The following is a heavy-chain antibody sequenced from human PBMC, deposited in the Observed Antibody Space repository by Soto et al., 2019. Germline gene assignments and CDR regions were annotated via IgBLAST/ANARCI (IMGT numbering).Heavy chain of an antibody. J-gene: IGHJ2*01. CDR2: INDRGYI. D-gene: IGHD3-9*01. V-gene: IGHV4-34*01. CDR1: GGSFSGYY. Sequence: QVQLQQWGAGPLRPLETLSLTCGVSGGSFSGYYWAWIRQSPGQGLEWNGEINDRGYINYHPSLMRRVRFSVDTSKNHYSLNLRSVTAADTAVYYCARESHDILTGPPWVWYFDLWGRGTLVTVSS. CDR3: ARESHDILTGPPWVWYFDL.